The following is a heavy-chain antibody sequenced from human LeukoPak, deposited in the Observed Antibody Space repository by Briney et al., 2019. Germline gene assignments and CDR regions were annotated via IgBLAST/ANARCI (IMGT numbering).Heavy chain of an antibody. Sequence: PGGSLRLSCAASGFTFSSYAMSWVRQARGKGLEWVSAISGSGGNTYYADSVKGRFTVSRDNSKNTLYLRMNSLRAEDTAVYYCAKAIRSVTYDAFDIWGQGTMVTVSS. V-gene: IGHV3-23*01. J-gene: IGHJ3*02. CDR1: GFTFSSYA. D-gene: IGHD3-10*01. CDR3: AKAIRSVTYDAFDI. CDR2: ISGSGGNT.